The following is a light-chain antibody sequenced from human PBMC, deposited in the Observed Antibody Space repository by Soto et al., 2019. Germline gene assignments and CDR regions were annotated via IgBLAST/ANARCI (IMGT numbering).Light chain of an antibody. CDR1: QSVSSN. J-gene: IGKJ4*01. CDR3: QQYNNWPPLT. Sequence: THSPATLAVSPCESATLSSSASQSVSSNLAWYQQKPGQAPRLLIYGVSTRATGIPARFSGSGSETKFTLTISSLQSEDFAVYYCQQYNNWPPLTFGGGTKVDIK. V-gene: IGKV3-15*01. CDR2: GVS.